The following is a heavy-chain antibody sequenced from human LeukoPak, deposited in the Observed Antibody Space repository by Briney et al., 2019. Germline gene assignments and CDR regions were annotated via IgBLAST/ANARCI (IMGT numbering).Heavy chain of an antibody. CDR2: ISWNSGSI. J-gene: IGHJ5*02. CDR3: AKSHGIAAAVRFDP. D-gene: IGHD6-13*01. CDR1: GFTFDDYA. V-gene: IGHV3-9*01. Sequence: PGRSLRLSCAASGFTFDDYAMHWVRQAPGKGLEWVSGISWNSGSIGYADSVKGRFTISRDNAKNSLYLQMNSLRAEDTALYYCAKSHGIAAAVRFDPWGQGTLVTVSS.